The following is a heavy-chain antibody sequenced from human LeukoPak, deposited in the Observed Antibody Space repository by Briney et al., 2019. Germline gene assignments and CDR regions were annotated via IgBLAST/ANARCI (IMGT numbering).Heavy chain of an antibody. CDR1: GGSFSNYY. V-gene: IGHV4-34*01. J-gene: IGHJ4*02. CDR2: INHSGST. CDR3: ARVLIAVAGTRTNYFDY. Sequence: SETLSLTCAVYGGSFSNYYWSWIRQPPGKGLEWIGEINHSGSTNYNPSLKSRVTISVDKSKNQFSLKLSSVTAADTAVYYCARVLIAVAGTRTNYFDYWGQGTLVTVSS. D-gene: IGHD6-19*01.